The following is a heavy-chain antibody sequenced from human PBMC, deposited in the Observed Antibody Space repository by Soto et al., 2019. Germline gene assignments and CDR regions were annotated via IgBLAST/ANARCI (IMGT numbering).Heavy chain of an antibody. CDR2: ISSSSSTI. D-gene: IGHD3-10*01. CDR3: ARDLELYGSGSYYNRYYYYYGMDV. Sequence: GGSLRLSCAASGFTFSSYSMNWVRQAPGKGLEWVSYISSSSSTIYYADSVKGRFTISRDNAKNSLYLQMNSLRDEDTAVYYCARDLELYGSGSYYNRYYYYYGMDVWGQGTTVTVSS. V-gene: IGHV3-48*02. J-gene: IGHJ6*02. CDR1: GFTFSSYS.